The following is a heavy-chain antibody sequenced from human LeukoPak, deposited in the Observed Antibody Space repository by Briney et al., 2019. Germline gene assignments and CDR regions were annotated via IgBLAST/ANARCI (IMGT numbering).Heavy chain of an antibody. CDR2: INWNGGST. V-gene: IGHV3-20*04. CDR3: ARAYSSGWYVDWFDP. CDR1: GFTFDDYG. Sequence: PGGSLRLSCAASGFTFDDYGMSWVRQAPGKGLEWVSGINWNGGSTGYADSVKGRFTISRDNAKNSLYLQMNSLRAEDTALYYCARAYSSGWYVDWFDPWGQGTLVTVSS. D-gene: IGHD6-13*01. J-gene: IGHJ5*02.